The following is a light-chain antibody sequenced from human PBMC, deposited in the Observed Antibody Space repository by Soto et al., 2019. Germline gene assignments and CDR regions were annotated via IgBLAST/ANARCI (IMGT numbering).Light chain of an antibody. Sequence: IVLTQSPGTLSLSPGERATLSCRASQSFVNMYLAWYQQKPGQAPRLLMYGASSRATGLPDRFSGSGSGTDFTLTISSLEPEDFAVYYCQQRSNWPGITFGQGTRLEIK. CDR3: QQRSNWPGIT. CDR2: GAS. V-gene: IGKV3D-20*02. CDR1: QSFVNMY. J-gene: IGKJ5*01.